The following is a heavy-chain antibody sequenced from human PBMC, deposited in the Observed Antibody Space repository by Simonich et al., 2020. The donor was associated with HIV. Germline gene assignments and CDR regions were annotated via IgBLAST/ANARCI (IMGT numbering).Heavy chain of an antibody. V-gene: IGHV4-34*02. CDR2: ISHVGRT. Sequence: VQLQQWGAGLLKPSETLSLTCAVYGGSFSGYYWSWIRQPPGKGLEWIGEISHVGRTNNNTSLKSRVTISVDTSKKQISLRLSSVTAADTAWYYCARHRPSGNYLYEVNYFDFWGQGTLVTVSS. J-gene: IGHJ4*02. CDR1: GGSFSGYY. D-gene: IGHD1-26*01. CDR3: ARHRPSGNYLYEVNYFDF.